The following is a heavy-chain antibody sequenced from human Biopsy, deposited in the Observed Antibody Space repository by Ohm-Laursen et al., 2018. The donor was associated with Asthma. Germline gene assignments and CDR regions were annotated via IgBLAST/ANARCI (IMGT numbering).Heavy chain of an antibody. CDR2: ISYTGSA. Sequence: SETLSLTCTVSGGSMSSSSYYWGWIRQPPGKGLEWMGSISYTGSAYHNPSLKSRATISVDRSKNQFSLKLSSVTAADTAVYYCARVTRITIFGVGGIQDYWGQGTLVTVSS. V-gene: IGHV4-39*07. J-gene: IGHJ4*02. CDR1: GGSMSSSSYY. D-gene: IGHD3-3*01. CDR3: ARVTRITIFGVGGIQDY.